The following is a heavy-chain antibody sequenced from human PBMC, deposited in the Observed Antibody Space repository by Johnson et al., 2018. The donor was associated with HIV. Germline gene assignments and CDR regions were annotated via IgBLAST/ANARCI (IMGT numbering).Heavy chain of an antibody. CDR1: GFTFSNAW. J-gene: IGHJ3*02. V-gene: IGHV3-30*18. D-gene: IGHD2-15*01. Sequence: VQLVESGGGSVKSGGSLRVSCAASGFTFSNAWMSWVRQAPGKGLEWVAVISYDGSNKYYADSVRGRFTISRDNSKNTLYLQMNSLRAEDTAVYYCAKAPSMVADGFDIWGQGTMVTVSS. CDR3: AKAPSMVADGFDI. CDR2: ISYDGSNK.